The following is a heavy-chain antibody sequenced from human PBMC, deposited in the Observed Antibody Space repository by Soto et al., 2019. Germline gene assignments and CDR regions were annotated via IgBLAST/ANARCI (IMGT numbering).Heavy chain of an antibody. CDR2: IKPSGDST. D-gene: IGHD6-19*01. CDR3: ARVGSQMIVAATDYFDY. J-gene: IGHJ4*02. Sequence: QVQLVQSGAEVKKPGASVKVSCKASGYTFSSYYMHWVRQAPGQGLEWMGVIKPSGDSTNYAQKFQGRVTMTRDTSTSTVYLEVTSLRSEDTAVYYCARVGSQMIVAATDYFDYWGQGTLVTVSS. CDR1: GYTFSSYY. V-gene: IGHV1-46*01.